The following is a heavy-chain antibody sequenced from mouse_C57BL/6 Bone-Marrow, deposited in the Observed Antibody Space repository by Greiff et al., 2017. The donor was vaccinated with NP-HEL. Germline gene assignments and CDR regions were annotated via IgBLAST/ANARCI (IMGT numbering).Heavy chain of an antibody. Sequence: EVKLVESGGGLVKPGGSLKLSCAASGFTFSDYGMHWVRQAPEKGLERVAYISSGRSTIYYADTVKGRFNISSDNAKNTLFLQMTSLRSEDTAMYYCARLYFDYWGQGTTLTVSS. CDR3: ARLYFDY. J-gene: IGHJ2*01. CDR2: ISSGRSTI. CDR1: GFTFSDYG. V-gene: IGHV5-17*01.